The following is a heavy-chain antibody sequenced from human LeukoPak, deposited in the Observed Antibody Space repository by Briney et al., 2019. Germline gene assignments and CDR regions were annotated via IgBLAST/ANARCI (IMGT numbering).Heavy chain of an antibody. CDR1: GGTFSSYA. Sequence: ASVKVSCKASGGTFSSYAISWVRQAPGQGLEWMGRIIPILGIANYAQKFQGRVTITADKSTSTAYMELSSLRSEDTAVYYCAKDMFGVYAIHYYYGMDVWGQGTTVTVSS. J-gene: IGHJ6*02. V-gene: IGHV1-69*04. D-gene: IGHD2-8*01. CDR3: AKDMFGVYAIHYYYGMDV. CDR2: IIPILGIA.